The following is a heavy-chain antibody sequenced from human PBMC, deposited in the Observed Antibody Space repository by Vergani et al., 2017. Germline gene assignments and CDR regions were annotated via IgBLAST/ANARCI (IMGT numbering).Heavy chain of an antibody. V-gene: IGHV3-23*04. CDR3: ARERNGVLLWFGELVH. CDR1: GFTFSSYA. D-gene: IGHD3-10*01. J-gene: IGHJ4*02. Sequence: VQLVESGGGVVQPGRSLRLSCAASGFTFSSYAMSWVRQAPGKGLEWVSAISGSGGSTYYADSVKGRFTISRDNSKNTLYLQMNSLRAEDTAVYYCARERNGVLLWFGELVHWGQGTLVTVSS. CDR2: ISGSGGST.